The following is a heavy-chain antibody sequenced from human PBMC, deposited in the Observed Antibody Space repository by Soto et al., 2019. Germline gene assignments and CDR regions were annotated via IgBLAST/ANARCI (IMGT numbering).Heavy chain of an antibody. CDR2: INAGNGNT. D-gene: IGHD5-18*01. Sequence: ASVKVSCKASGYTFTSYAIHWVRQAPGQRLEWMGWINAGNGNTKYSQKFQGRVTITRDTSASTAYMELSSLRSEDTAVYYCARGLNGYSHYFDYWGRGTLVTVSS. V-gene: IGHV1-3*01. CDR3: ARGLNGYSHYFDY. J-gene: IGHJ4*01. CDR1: GYTFTSYA.